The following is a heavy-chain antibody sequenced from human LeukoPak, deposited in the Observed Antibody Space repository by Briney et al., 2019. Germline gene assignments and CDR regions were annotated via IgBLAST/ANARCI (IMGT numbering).Heavy chain of an antibody. CDR3: AKDGGSYQFDY. J-gene: IGHJ4*02. CDR1: RFTFSSYG. V-gene: IGHV3-23*01. Sequence: GGSLRLSCAASRFTFSSYGLSWVRQAPGKGLEWVSAISGSGAKTYYADSVKGRFTISRDNFKNTLYLQVNSLRAEDTAVYYCAKDGGSYQFDYWGQGTLVTVSS. CDR2: ISGSGAKT. D-gene: IGHD1-26*01.